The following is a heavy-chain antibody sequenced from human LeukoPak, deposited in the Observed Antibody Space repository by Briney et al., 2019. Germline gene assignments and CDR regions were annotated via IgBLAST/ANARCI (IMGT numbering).Heavy chain of an antibody. CDR2: IGSDNKP. D-gene: IGHD3-16*01. Sequence: GGSLRLSCEASGFTFSAYAMTWVRQAPGQGLEWVSSIGSDNKPHYSESVKGRFAISRDNAKNSLYLQMNSLRDEDTAVYYCARDHNWGFDYWGQGTLVTVSS. CDR3: ARDHNWGFDY. V-gene: IGHV3-69-1*01. J-gene: IGHJ4*02. CDR1: GFTFSAYA.